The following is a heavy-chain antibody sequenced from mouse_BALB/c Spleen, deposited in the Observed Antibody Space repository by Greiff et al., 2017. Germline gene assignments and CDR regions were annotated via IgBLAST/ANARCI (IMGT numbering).Heavy chain of an antibody. Sequence: EVQLQQSGPGLVKPSQSLSLTCSVTGYSITSGYYWNWIRQFPGNKLEWMGYISYDGSNNYNQSLKNRISITRDTSKNQFFLKLNSVTTEDTATYYCARDHYYGFDYWGQGTTLTVSS. V-gene: IGHV3-6*02. CDR2: ISYDGSN. J-gene: IGHJ2*01. CDR1: GYSITSGYY. D-gene: IGHD1-2*01. CDR3: ARDHYYGFDY.